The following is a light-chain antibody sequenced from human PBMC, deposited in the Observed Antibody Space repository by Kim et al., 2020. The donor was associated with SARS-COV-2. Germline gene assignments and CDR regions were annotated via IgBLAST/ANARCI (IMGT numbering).Light chain of an antibody. CDR2: DND. Sequence: GQKVTMSCSGSSSNIENNYVSWYQQLPGTAPKLLIFDNDKRPSGIPDRFSGSKSGTSATLGITGLQTGDEADYYCGTWDSNLSVYVFGTGTKVTVL. CDR1: SSNIENNY. CDR3: GTWDSNLSVYV. V-gene: IGLV1-51*01. J-gene: IGLJ1*01.